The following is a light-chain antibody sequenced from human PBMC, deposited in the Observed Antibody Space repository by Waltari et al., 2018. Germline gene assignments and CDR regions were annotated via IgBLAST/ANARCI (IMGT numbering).Light chain of an antibody. J-gene: IGLJ1*01. CDR2: GKN. Sequence: SSELTQDPAVSVALGQTVRLTCQGDSLRSYYASWYQQKPGQAPVLVIYGKNNRPSGIPDRVSGSSSGNTASLTITGAQAEDEADYYCNSRDSSGNHLEVFGTGTKVTVL. V-gene: IGLV3-19*01. CDR1: SLRSYY. CDR3: NSRDSSGNHLEV.